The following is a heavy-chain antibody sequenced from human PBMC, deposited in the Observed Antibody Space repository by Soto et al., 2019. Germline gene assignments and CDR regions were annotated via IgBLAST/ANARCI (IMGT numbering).Heavy chain of an antibody. Sequence: PGGSLRLSCAGSGFTYINYAMSWVRQAPGKGLEWVSTIGTSGGTYYPDSVRGRFTISRDNSRNTLYLQMNSLRPEDTAVYYCAKRAPYYFDSWGQGTQVTVSS. V-gene: IGHV3-23*01. CDR2: IGTSGGT. CDR3: AKRAPYYFDS. CDR1: GFTYINYA. J-gene: IGHJ4*02.